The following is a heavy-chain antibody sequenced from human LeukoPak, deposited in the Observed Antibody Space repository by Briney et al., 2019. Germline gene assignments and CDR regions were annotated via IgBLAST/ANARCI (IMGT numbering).Heavy chain of an antibody. V-gene: IGHV3-7*01. CDR1: GFTFSGFS. Sequence: GGSLRLSCAASGFTFSGFSMSWVRQSPTKGLEWVANIKQDGSERYYVDSVKGRFTISRDNAKNSLSLQMNNLRVEDTAVYYRARAGSHWHYVYWGQGTVVTVSS. D-gene: IGHD3-10*01. J-gene: IGHJ4*02. CDR3: ARAGSHWHYVY. CDR2: IKQDGSER.